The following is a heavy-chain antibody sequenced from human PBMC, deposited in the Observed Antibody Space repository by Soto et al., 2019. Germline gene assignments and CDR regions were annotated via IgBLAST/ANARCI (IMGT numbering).Heavy chain of an antibody. CDR3: AKDGLFLEVPPASLSY. J-gene: IGHJ4*02. CDR2: ISGSDDGT. Sequence: RGSLRLSCAASVFTFSTYAMNWFRQAPGKGLEWVSGISGSDDGTYYADSVKGRFTISRDNSRSTLYLQMNSLRAEDTAIYYCAKDGLFLEVPPASLSYWGQGTLVTVSS. V-gene: IGHV3-23*01. CDR1: VFTFSTYA. D-gene: IGHD2-2*01.